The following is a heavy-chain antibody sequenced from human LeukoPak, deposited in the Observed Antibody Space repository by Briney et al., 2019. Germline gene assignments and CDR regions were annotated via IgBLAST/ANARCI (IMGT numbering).Heavy chain of an antibody. CDR2: INHNSGGT. V-gene: IGHV1-2*02. J-gene: IGHJ5*02. D-gene: IGHD1-26*01. Sequence: GASVKVSCKASGYTFTGYYMHWVRQAPGQGLEWMGWINHNSGGTNYAQKFQGRVTMTRDTSISTAYMELSRLRSDDTAVYYCAIVGAPQGWFDPWGQGTLVTVSS. CDR1: GYTFTGYY. CDR3: AIVGAPQGWFDP.